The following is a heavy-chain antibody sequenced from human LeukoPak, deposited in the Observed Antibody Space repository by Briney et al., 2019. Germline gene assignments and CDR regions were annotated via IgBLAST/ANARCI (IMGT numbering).Heavy chain of an antibody. CDR2: IIPIFGTA. Sequence: SVKVSCKASGGTFSSYAISWVRQAPGQGLEWMGGIIPIFGTANYAQKFQGRVTITADESTSTAYMELSSLRSEDTAVYYCARVGYSYGLVLRSLYMDVWGKGTTVTVSS. CDR3: ARVGYSYGLVLRSLYMDV. J-gene: IGHJ6*03. D-gene: IGHD5-18*01. CDR1: GGTFSSYA. V-gene: IGHV1-69*13.